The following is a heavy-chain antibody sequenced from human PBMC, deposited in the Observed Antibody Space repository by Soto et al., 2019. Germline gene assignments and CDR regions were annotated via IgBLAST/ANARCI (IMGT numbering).Heavy chain of an antibody. Sequence: QVQLVQSGAEVKKPGSSVKVSCKASGGSFGNSAINWVRQTPGQGLEWLGGFIPVDRTLNYAQKFQGRVTITADESTGTAYMTLSSLASDDTAVHYCASGVIWIGYFTVDSWGQGTRVTVSS. CDR2: FIPVDRTL. D-gene: IGHD3-3*01. CDR3: ASGVIWIGYFTVDS. J-gene: IGHJ4*02. V-gene: IGHV1-69*01. CDR1: GGSFGNSA.